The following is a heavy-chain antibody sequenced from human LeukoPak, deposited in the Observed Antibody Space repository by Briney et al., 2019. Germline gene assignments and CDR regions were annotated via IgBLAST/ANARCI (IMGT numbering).Heavy chain of an antibody. Sequence: SETLSLTCTVSGGSINGYYWRWIRQPPGKGLEWIGYIYTNENTNYNPPLKSRVTMSVDTSKNQFSLRLSSVTAADTAVYYCARQAYYSESGSWTGFDYWGQGTLVPVSS. CDR1: GGSINGYY. CDR2: IYTNENT. J-gene: IGHJ4*02. D-gene: IGHD3-10*01. CDR3: ARQAYYSESGSWTGFDY. V-gene: IGHV4-4*09.